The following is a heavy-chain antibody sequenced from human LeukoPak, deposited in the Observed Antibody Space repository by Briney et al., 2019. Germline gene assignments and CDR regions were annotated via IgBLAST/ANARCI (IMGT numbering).Heavy chain of an antibody. J-gene: IGHJ4*02. Sequence: GASVKVSCKTSGYTFTNYDINWVRQATGQGLEWLGWMSPNNGDTGYAQKFQGRVTMTRDTSTNTAYMELRGLTSEDTAVYYCAKDGGIAAADDYWGQGTLVTVSS. V-gene: IGHV1-8*01. CDR2: MSPNNGDT. CDR1: GYTFTNYD. D-gene: IGHD6-13*01. CDR3: AKDGGIAAADDY.